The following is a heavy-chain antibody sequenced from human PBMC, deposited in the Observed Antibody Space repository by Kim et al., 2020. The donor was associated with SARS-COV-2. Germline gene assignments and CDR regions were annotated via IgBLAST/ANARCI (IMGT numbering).Heavy chain of an antibody. CDR1: GYSFTSYW. CDR2: IDPSDSYT. J-gene: IGHJ4*02. Sequence: GESLKISCKGSGYSFTSYWISWVRQMPGKGLEWMGRIDPSDSYTNYSPSFQGHVTISADKSISTAYLQWSSLKASDTAMYYCAINLSPDTAMFDYWGQGTLVTVSS. CDR3: AINLSPDTAMFDY. V-gene: IGHV5-10-1*01. D-gene: IGHD5-18*01.